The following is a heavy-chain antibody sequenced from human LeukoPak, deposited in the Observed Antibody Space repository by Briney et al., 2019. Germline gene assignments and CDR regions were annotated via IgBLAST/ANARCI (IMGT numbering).Heavy chain of an antibody. D-gene: IGHD3-16*02. Sequence: SETLSLTCTVSGCSISSYYWSWIRQPPGKGLEWIGYIYYSGSTNYNPSLKSRVTISVDTSKNQSSLKLSSVTAADTAVYYCARAYGQLRLGELSYYFDYWGQGTLVTVSS. CDR2: IYYSGST. CDR3: ARAYGQLRLGELSYYFDY. CDR1: GCSISSYY. V-gene: IGHV4-59*01. J-gene: IGHJ4*02.